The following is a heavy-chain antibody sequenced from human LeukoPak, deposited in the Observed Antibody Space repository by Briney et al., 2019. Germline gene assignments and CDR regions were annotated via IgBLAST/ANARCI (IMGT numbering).Heavy chain of an antibody. Sequence: GGALRLSCAASGFTFSNAWMSWVRQAPGKGLEWVGRIKSKTDGGTTDYAAPGKGRFTISRDDSKNTLYLQMNSLKTEDTAVYYCTTGLYSSSWYGYQHWGQGTLVTVSS. CDR3: TTGLYSSSWYGYQH. D-gene: IGHD6-13*01. V-gene: IGHV3-15*01. J-gene: IGHJ1*01. CDR1: GFTFSNAW. CDR2: IKSKTDGGTT.